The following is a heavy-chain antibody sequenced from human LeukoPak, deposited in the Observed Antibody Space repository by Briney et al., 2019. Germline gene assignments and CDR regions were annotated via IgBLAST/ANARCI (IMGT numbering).Heavy chain of an antibody. D-gene: IGHD2-2*01. V-gene: IGHV3-30*02. CDR2: IRFDGSNK. J-gene: IGHJ4*02. CDR1: GFTFINYG. CDR3: AKDRGGPAAVHYFDY. Sequence: GGSLRLSCAASGFTFINYGMHWVRQAPGKGLEWVAFIRFDGSNKYYADSVKGRFAISRDNSKNTLYLQMSSLRAEDTAVYYCAKDRGGPAAVHYFDYWGQGTLVTVSS.